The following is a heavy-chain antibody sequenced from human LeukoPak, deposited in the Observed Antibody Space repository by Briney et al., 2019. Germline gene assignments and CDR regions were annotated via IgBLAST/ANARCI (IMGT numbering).Heavy chain of an antibody. CDR2: ISAYNGNT. CDR3: ARVAYYYGSGSYLGY. V-gene: IGHV1-18*04. CDR1: GYTFTGYY. J-gene: IGHJ4*02. D-gene: IGHD3-10*01. Sequence: GASVKVSCKASGYTFTGYYMHWVRQAPGQGLEWMGWISAYNGNTNYAQKLQGRVTMTTDTSTSTAYMELRSLRSDDTAVYYCARVAYYYGSGSYLGYWGQGTLVTVSS.